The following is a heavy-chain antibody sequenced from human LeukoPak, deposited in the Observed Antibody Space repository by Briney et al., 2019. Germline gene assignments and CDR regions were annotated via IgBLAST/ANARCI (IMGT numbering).Heavy chain of an antibody. CDR2: ISRSGSTK. Sequence: GGSLRLSCAASGFTFSSYEMNWVRQAPGKGLEWVSDISRSGSTKYYADSVKGRFTISRDNAKNSLFLQMNSLRAEDTAVYYCARVLRYCSGGNCYSGGLGYMDVWGKGTTVTISS. V-gene: IGHV3-48*03. D-gene: IGHD2-15*01. CDR3: ARVLRYCSGGNCYSGGLGYMDV. CDR1: GFTFSSYE. J-gene: IGHJ6*03.